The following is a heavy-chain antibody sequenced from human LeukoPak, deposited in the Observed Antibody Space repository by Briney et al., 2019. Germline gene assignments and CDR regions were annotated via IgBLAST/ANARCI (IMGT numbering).Heavy chain of an antibody. V-gene: IGHV3-23*01. CDR2: ISGSDGGT. CDR3: AKGGHGSCRGIICDSFDN. J-gene: IGHJ4*02. D-gene: IGHD2-15*01. Sequence: GGSLRLSCAASGFTFSTYAMSWVRQDPGKGLEWVSAISGSDGGTYYADSVKGRFTISRDNSKNTLYLQMNSLRAEDTAVYHCAKGGHGSCRGIICDSFDNWGQGTLVTVSS. CDR1: GFTFSTYA.